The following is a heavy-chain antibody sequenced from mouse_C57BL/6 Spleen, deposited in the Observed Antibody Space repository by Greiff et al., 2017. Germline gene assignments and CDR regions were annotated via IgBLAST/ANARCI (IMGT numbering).Heavy chain of an antibody. CDR2: ISYDGSN. D-gene: IGHD1-1*01. Sequence: EVKLVESGPGLVKPSQSLSLTCSVTGYSITSGYYWNWIRQFPGNKLEWMGYISYDGSNNYNPSLKNRISITRDTSKNQFFLKLNSVTTEDTATYYCARPYGSIYAMDYWGQGTSVTVSS. CDR1: GYSITSGYY. V-gene: IGHV3-6*01. J-gene: IGHJ4*01. CDR3: ARPYGSIYAMDY.